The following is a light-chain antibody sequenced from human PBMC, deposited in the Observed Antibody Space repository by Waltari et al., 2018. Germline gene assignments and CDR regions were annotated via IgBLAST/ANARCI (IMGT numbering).Light chain of an antibody. V-gene: IGKV1-5*01. Sequence: DIQMTQSPSSVSASVGDRATINCRVSQDIGSWLAWYQHKPGKAPKLLIYDGTSLESGVPSRFSGSESGTEFTLTVSSLQPDDFATYYCQQYHKYPYTFGQGTKLEIK. CDR1: QDIGSW. CDR2: DGT. J-gene: IGKJ2*01. CDR3: QQYHKYPYT.